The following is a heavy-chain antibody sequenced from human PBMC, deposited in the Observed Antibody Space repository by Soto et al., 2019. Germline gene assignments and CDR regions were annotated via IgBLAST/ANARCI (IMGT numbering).Heavy chain of an antibody. CDR3: ARRRYSSSWYHYGYFQH. J-gene: IGHJ1*01. CDR1: GYSFTSYW. Sequence: PGESLKISCKGSGYSFTSYWISWVRQMPGKGLEWMGRIDPSDSYTNYSPSFQGHVTISADKSISTAYLQWSSLKASDTAMYYCARRRYSSSWYHYGYFQHWGQGTLVTVS. CDR2: IDPSDSYT. V-gene: IGHV5-10-1*01. D-gene: IGHD6-13*01.